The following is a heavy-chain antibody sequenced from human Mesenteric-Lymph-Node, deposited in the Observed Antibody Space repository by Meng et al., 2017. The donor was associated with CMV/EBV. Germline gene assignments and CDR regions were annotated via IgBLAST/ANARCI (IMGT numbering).Heavy chain of an antibody. CDR3: AKRGQAGGTFMDT. V-gene: IGHV3-30*02. CDR2: IRYDGSNK. Sequence: GGSLRLSCAASGFTFRTYEVNWVRQAPGKGLAWVAFIRYDGSNKYYGDSVKGRFTISRDNSKNTLYLQMNSLRAEDTAVYYCAKRGQAGGTFMDTWGQGTLVTVSS. J-gene: IGHJ5*02. D-gene: IGHD6-13*01. CDR1: GFTFRTYE.